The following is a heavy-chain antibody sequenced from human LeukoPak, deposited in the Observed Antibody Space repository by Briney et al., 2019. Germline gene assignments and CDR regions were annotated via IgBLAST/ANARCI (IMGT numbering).Heavy chain of an antibody. J-gene: IGHJ4*02. Sequence: PSETLSLTCTVSGGSISNYYWTWIRQLPGKGLEWIGDIYYSGSTNYNPSLKSRVTISVDTSKNQFSLNLSSVTAADTAVYYCARRDGDYDGAHFDYWGQGNLVTVSS. D-gene: IGHD4-17*01. CDR3: ARRDGDYDGAHFDY. V-gene: IGHV4-59*08. CDR2: IYYSGST. CDR1: GGSISNYY.